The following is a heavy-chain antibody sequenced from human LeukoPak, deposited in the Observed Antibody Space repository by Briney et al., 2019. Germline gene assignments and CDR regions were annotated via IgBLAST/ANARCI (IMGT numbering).Heavy chain of an antibody. V-gene: IGHV4-39*07. D-gene: IGHD5/OR15-5a*01. J-gene: IGHJ4*02. CDR2: IYTSEST. CDR1: GGSISSNNYY. CDR3: AKGNPFYDY. Sequence: SETLSLTCTVSGGSISSNNYYWGWIRQPPGKGLEWIGNIYTSESTYYSPSLKSRVIISLDTSENQFSLTLSSVTAADTAVYYCAKGNPFYDYWGQGTLVTVSS.